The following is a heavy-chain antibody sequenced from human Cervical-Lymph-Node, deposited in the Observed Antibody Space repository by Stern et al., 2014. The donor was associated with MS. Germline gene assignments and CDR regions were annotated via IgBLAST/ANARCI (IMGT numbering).Heavy chain of an antibody. CDR1: GFTFSNYA. V-gene: IGHV3-30-3*01. J-gene: IGHJ4*02. D-gene: IGHD3-22*01. Sequence: VQLVQSGGGVLQPGRSLRLSCVASGFTFSNYAMHWVRQAPGKGLEWVAIISYGGSDKYYADSVKGRFTISRDNSKNTLYLQMNSLRAEDTAVYYCAREHYYDSTVYYPLFDCWGQGTLVTVSS. CDR3: AREHYYDSTVYYPLFDC. CDR2: ISYGGSDK.